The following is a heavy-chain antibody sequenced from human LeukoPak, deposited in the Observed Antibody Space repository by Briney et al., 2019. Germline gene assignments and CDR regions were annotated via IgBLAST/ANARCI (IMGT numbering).Heavy chain of an antibody. CDR3: ASPYDSSGHYYGY. CDR1: GFTFSSYS. D-gene: IGHD3-22*01. J-gene: IGHJ4*02. V-gene: IGHV3-21*01. CDR2: ISSSSSYI. Sequence: PGGSLRLSCAASGFTFSSYSMNWVRQAPGKGLEWVSSISSSSSYIYYADSVKGRFTISRDNAKNSLYLQMNSLRAEDTAVYYCASPYDSSGHYYGYWGQGTLVTVSS.